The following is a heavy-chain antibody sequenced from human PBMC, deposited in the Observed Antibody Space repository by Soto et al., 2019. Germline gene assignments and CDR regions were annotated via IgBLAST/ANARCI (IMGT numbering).Heavy chain of an antibody. V-gene: IGHV3-23*01. Sequence: EVQLLESGGDLVQPGGSLRLSCAASGFNVGAFAVNWVRQAPGKGLEWVSGISVSDAFIYYADSVRGRFSISRDASENILYLQMNILRVDDTALYDFTRETVAGITGLDYWGPGTLVTVSS. J-gene: IGHJ4*02. D-gene: IGHD1-20*01. CDR1: GFNVGAFA. CDR2: ISVSDAFI. CDR3: TRETVAGITGLDY.